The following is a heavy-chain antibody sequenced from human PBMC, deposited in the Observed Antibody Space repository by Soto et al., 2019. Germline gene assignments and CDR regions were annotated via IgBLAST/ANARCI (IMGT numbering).Heavy chain of an antibody. CDR3: ARVGVTVSTRAFDV. J-gene: IGHJ3*01. CDR1: SGSFSGYY. V-gene: IGHV4-34*01. CDR2: IYHSGSS. Sequence: QVQLQQWGAGLLKPSETLSLTCAVYSGSFSGYYWNWIRQSPGKGLEWIGEIYHSGSSNYNPALKXXVXXSVDTSKKEFSLKMTSLTAADTAVYYCARVGVTVSTRAFDVWGQGTMVAV. D-gene: IGHD2-2*01.